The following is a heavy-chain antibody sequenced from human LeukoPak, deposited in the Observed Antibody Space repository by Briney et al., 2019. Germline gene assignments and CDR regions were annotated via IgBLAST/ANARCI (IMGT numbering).Heavy chain of an antibody. Sequence: RASVKVSCKASGYTFTSYGISWVRQAPGQGLEWMGRISAYNGNTNYAQKLQGRVTMTTDTSTSTAYMELRSLRSDDTAVYHCARAGSPLYNWFDPWGQGTLVTVSS. CDR1: GYTFTSYG. CDR3: ARAGSPLYNWFDP. J-gene: IGHJ5*02. V-gene: IGHV1-18*01. CDR2: ISAYNGNT.